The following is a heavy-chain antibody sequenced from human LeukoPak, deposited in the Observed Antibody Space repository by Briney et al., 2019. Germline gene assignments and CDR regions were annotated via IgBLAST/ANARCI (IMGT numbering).Heavy chain of an antibody. CDR1: GGSISSYY. D-gene: IGHD5-12*01. Sequence: PSETLSLTCAVSGGSISSYYWSWIRQPPGKGLEWIGYIYYSGSTNYNPSLKSRVTISVDTSKNQFSLKLSSVAAADTAVYYCARSLGYDQYFQHWGQGTLVTVSS. J-gene: IGHJ1*01. V-gene: IGHV4-59*01. CDR3: ARSLGYDQYFQH. CDR2: IYYSGST.